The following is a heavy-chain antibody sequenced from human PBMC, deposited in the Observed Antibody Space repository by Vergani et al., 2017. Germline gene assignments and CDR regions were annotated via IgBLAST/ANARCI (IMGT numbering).Heavy chain of an antibody. V-gene: IGHV1-69*13. CDR1: GGTFSSYA. Sequence: QVQLVQSGAEVKKPGSSVKVSCKASGGTFSSYAISWVRQAPGQGLEWMGRIIPIFGTANYAQKFQGRVTITADESTSTAYMELSSLRSEGTAVYYCAGAAYGDLLATVSDFDYWGQGTLVTVSS. J-gene: IGHJ4*02. CDR3: AGAAYGDLLATVSDFDY. CDR2: IIPIFGTA. D-gene: IGHD4-17*01.